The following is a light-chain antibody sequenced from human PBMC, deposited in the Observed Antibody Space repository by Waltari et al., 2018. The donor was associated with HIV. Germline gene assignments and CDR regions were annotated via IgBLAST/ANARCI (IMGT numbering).Light chain of an antibody. CDR2: GAS. CDR1: QSVSSN. J-gene: IGKJ3*01. Sequence: EIVMTQSPATLSVSPGERATLSCRASQSVSSNLAWYQQKPGQAPRLLIYGASTRAAGVPARFSGSGSGTEFTLTISSLQSEDFAVDYCQQYNNWHTFGPGTKVDI. V-gene: IGKV3-15*01. CDR3: QQYNNWHT.